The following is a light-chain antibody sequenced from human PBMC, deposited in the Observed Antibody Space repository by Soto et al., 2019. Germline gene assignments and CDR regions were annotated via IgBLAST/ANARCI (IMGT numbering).Light chain of an antibody. J-gene: IGLJ1*01. CDR1: SSDVGGYNS. Sequence: QSALTQPASVSGSPGQSITISCTGTSSDVGGYNSVSWYQQHPGKAPKLMIYKVSNRPSGVSNRFSGSKSGNTASLTISGLQAEDEADYYCSSYASSSTYVFGTGTKLTVL. CDR2: KVS. V-gene: IGLV2-14*01. CDR3: SSYASSSTYV.